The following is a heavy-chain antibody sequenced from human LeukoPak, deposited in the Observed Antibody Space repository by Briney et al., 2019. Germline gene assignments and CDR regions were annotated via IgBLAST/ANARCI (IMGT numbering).Heavy chain of an antibody. Sequence: ASVKVSCKASGYTFTDYYMHWVRQAPGQGLEWMGWINPNSGGTNYAQKFQGRVTMTRDTSISTVYMDPSRLRSDDTAVYYCARDRSRVLDYWGQGTLVTVSS. CDR1: GYTFTDYY. CDR2: INPNSGGT. CDR3: ARDRSRVLDY. D-gene: IGHD2-2*01. J-gene: IGHJ4*02. V-gene: IGHV1-2*02.